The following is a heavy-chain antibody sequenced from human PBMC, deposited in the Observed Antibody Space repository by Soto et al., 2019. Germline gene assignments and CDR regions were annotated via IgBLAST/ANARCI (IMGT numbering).Heavy chain of an antibody. CDR2: IWYDGSNK. J-gene: IGHJ6*02. D-gene: IGHD2-2*02. CDR1: GFTFSSYG. CDR3: AREREDIVVVPAAIRPYGMDV. Sequence: GGSLRLSCAASGFTFSSYGMHWVRQAPGKGLEWAAVIWYDGSNKYYADSVKGRFTISRDNSKNTLYLQMNSLRAEDTAVYYCAREREDIVVVPAAIRPYGMDVWGQGTTVTVSS. V-gene: IGHV3-33*01.